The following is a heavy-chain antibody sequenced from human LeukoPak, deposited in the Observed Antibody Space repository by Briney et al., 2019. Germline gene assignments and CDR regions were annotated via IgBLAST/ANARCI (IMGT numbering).Heavy chain of an antibody. CDR3: ARAPVFSASDQYYFDY. CDR1: GGSISSSSYY. J-gene: IGHJ4*02. CDR2: IYYSGST. Sequence: TLSLTCTVSGGSISSSSYYWSWIRQHPGKGLEWIGYIYYSGSTYYNPSLKSRVTISVDTSKNQFSLKLSSVTAADTAVYYCARAPVFSASDQYYFDYWGQGTLVTVSS. V-gene: IGHV4-31*03.